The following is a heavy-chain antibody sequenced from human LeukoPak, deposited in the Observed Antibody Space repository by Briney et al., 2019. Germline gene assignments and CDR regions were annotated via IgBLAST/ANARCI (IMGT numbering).Heavy chain of an antibody. CDR1: GGPFSGYY. V-gene: IGHV4-34*01. Sequence: PSQTLSLTCAVYGGPFSGYYWSWIRQPPGKGLEWIGDINHSGSTNSNPSLKSRVTISVDTSKNQFSLKLSSVTAADTAVYYCARGSGSYMAPHEQFDYWGQGTLVTISS. CDR2: INHSGST. CDR3: ARGSGSYMAPHEQFDY. D-gene: IGHD1-26*01. J-gene: IGHJ4*02.